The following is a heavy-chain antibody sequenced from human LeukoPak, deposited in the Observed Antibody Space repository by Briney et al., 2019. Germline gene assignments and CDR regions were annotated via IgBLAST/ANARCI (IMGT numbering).Heavy chain of an antibody. CDR3: VRGFRGFFPFDY. D-gene: IGHD3-10*01. Sequence: SETLSLTCTVSGGSISTHYWSWIRQPPGKGLEWIGYIYYSGSTNYNPSLKSRVTISVDTSKNQFSLKLISVTAADTAVYYCVRGFRGFFPFDYWGQGTLVTVSS. CDR2: IYYSGST. V-gene: IGHV4-59*11. J-gene: IGHJ4*02. CDR1: GGSISTHY.